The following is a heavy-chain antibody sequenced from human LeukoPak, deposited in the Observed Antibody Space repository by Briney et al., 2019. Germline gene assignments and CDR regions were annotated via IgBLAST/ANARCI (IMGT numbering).Heavy chain of an antibody. Sequence: GGSLRLSCAASGFTFSSYGMHWVRQAPGKGLEWVAVIWYDGSNKYYADSVKGRFTISRDNSKNTLYLQMNSLRAEDTAVYYCASHGDYRTRAGYYYYGMDVWGQGTTVTVSS. V-gene: IGHV3-33*01. CDR3: ASHGDYRTRAGYYYYGMDV. D-gene: IGHD4-17*01. CDR2: IWYDGSNK. CDR1: GFTFSSYG. J-gene: IGHJ6*02.